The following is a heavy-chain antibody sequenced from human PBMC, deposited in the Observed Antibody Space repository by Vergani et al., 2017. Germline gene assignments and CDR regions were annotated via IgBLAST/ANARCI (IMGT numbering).Heavy chain of an antibody. CDR2: IWYDGSKE. J-gene: IGHJ2*01. CDR3: VKDIAASGNYWYFDL. V-gene: IGHV3-30*02. CDR1: GFTLSSHA. Sequence: QVQLEESGGGVVQPGRSLRLSCAGSGFTLSSHAMHWVRQAPGKGLEWVAFIWYDGSKEYYADSVKGRFTISRDNSKNTLYLQMNSLRAEDTALYYCVKDIAASGNYWYFDLWGCGTLVTVSS. D-gene: IGHD6-13*01.